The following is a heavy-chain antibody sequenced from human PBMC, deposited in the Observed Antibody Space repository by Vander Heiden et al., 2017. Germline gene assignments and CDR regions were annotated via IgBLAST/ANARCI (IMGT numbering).Heavy chain of an antibody. V-gene: IGHV1-46*01. CDR3: ARDPNCGGDCLGWFDP. CDR2: INPSGGST. Sequence: QVQLVQSGAEVKKPGASVKVSCKPSGYTFTRYYMHWVRQAPGQGLEWMGIINPSGGSTSYAQKFQGRVTMTRDTSTSTVYMELSSLRSEDTAVYYCARDPNCGGDCLGWFDPWGQGTLVTVSS. D-gene: IGHD2-21*02. J-gene: IGHJ5*02. CDR1: GYTFTRYY.